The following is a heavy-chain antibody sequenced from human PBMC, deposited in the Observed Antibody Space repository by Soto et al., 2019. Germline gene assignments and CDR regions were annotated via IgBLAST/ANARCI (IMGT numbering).Heavy chain of an antibody. CDR1: GGSLSSSNW. D-gene: IGHD4-17*01. Sequence: SETLSLPCTVSGGSLSSSNWWGWIRQPPGKGLEWIGYIYYSGSTYYNPSLKSRVTMSVDTSKNQFSLKLSSVTAVDTAVYYCARKNGVLDAFDIWGQGTMVT. CDR2: IYYSGST. CDR3: ARKNGVLDAFDI. V-gene: IGHV4-28*01. J-gene: IGHJ3*02.